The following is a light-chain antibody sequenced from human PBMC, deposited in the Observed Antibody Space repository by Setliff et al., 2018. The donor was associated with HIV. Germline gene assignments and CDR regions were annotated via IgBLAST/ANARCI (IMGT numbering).Light chain of an antibody. V-gene: IGLV2-14*03. CDR1: SSDVGSRYNY. CDR2: DVT. J-gene: IGLJ1*01. CDR3: CSYLSTNNYV. Sequence: QSALPQPASVSGSPGQSITISCTGTSSDVGSRYNYISWYQQHPGKAPKLIIFDVTYRPSGVSDRFSGSKSGNTASLTISGLQAEDEADYYCCSYLSTNNYVFGSGTKVTVL.